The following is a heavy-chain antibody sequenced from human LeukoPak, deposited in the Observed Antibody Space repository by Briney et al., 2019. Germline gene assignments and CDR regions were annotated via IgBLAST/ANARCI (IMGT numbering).Heavy chain of an antibody. CDR1: GGSISSYY. J-gene: IGHJ5*02. D-gene: IGHD3-22*01. V-gene: IGHV4-59*01. CDR3: ARVAWYYYDSSGYSNWFDP. CDR2: IYYSGST. Sequence: SQTLSLTCTVSGGSISSYYWSWIRQPPGKGLEWIGYIYYSGSTNYNPSLKSRVTISVDTWKNQFSLKLTSVTAADTAVYYCARVAWYYYDSSGYSNWFDPWGQGTLVTVSS.